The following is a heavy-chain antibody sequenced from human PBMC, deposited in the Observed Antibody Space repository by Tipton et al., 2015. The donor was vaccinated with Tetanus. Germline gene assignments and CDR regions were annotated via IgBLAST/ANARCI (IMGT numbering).Heavy chain of an antibody. V-gene: IGHV3-30-3*01. CDR1: GFTFTRYA. CDR3: VSRYSNAWYYFDI. CDR2: ITFDGGTK. J-gene: IGHJ4*02. Sequence: SLRLSCAASGFTFTRYAMHWVRQAPGKGLEWVAVITFDGGTKYYADSVKGRFTISRDNAKNSLLLEMSSLRVEDTAVYFCVSRYSNAWYYFDIWGQGTPVTVSS. D-gene: IGHD5-12*01.